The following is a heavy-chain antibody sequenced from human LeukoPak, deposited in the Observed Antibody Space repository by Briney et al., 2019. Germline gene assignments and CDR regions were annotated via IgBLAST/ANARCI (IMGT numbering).Heavy chain of an antibody. J-gene: IGHJ4*02. CDR3: ATLSFGEAEFYFDY. CDR1: GFTFSSYG. D-gene: IGHD3-10*01. CDR2: ISGRGGST. V-gene: IGHV3-23*01. Sequence: PGGSLRLSCAASGFTFSSYGMHWVRQAPGKGLEWVSGISGRGGSTNYADSVKGRFTISRDNSKNTLYLQMNSLRAEDTAVYYCATLSFGEAEFYFDYWGQGTLVTVSS.